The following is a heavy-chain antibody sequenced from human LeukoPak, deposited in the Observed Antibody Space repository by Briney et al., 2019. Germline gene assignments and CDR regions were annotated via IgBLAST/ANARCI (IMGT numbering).Heavy chain of an antibody. J-gene: IGHJ6*04. Sequence: GGSLRLSCAASGFTFSSYGMHWVRQAPGKGLEWVAVISYDGSNKYYADSVKGRFTISRDNSKNTLYLQMNRLRAEDTAVYYCAKAPHYYGSGSYAYYYGMDVWGKGTTVTVSS. D-gene: IGHD3-10*01. CDR3: AKAPHYYGSGSYAYYYGMDV. V-gene: IGHV3-30*18. CDR1: GFTFSSYG. CDR2: ISYDGSNK.